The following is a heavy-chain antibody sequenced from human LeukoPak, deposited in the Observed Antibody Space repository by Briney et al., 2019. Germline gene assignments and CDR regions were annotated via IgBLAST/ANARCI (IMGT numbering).Heavy chain of an antibody. CDR2: IRYDGSNK. CDR1: GFTFSSYG. Sequence: GGSLRLSCAASGFTFSSYGMHWVRQAPGKGLEWVAFIRYDGSNKYYADSVKGRFTISRDNSKNTLYLQMNSLRAEDTAVYYCALYYYDSSGYSEGIFDYWGQGTLVTVSS. J-gene: IGHJ4*02. V-gene: IGHV3-30*02. D-gene: IGHD3-22*01. CDR3: ALYYYDSSGYSEGIFDY.